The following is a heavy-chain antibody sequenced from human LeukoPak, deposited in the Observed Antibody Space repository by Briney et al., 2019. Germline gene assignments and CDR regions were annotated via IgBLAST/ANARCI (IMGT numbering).Heavy chain of an antibody. CDR2: IKQDGSEK. Sequence: GGSLRLSCAASGFTFSSNWMSWVRQAPGKGREWVANIKQDGSEKYYVDSVKGRFTISRDNAKNSLYLKMNSLRAEDTAVYYCARDDLGLLWFGELLDYYGMDVWGQGTTVTVSS. V-gene: IGHV3-7*01. CDR1: GFTFSSNW. D-gene: IGHD3-10*01. J-gene: IGHJ6*02. CDR3: ARDDLGLLWFGELLDYYGMDV.